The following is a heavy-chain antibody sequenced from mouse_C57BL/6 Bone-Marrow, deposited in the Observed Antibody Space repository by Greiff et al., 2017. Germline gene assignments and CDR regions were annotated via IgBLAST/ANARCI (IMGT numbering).Heavy chain of an antibody. Sequence: EVQLKESGAELVRPGASVKLSCTASGFNIKDDYMHWVKQRPEQGLEWIGWIDPENGDTEYASKFQGKATITADTSSNTAYLQLSSLTSEDTAVYYCTRLGLFYWYFDVWGTGTTVTVSS. CDR3: TRLGLFYWYFDV. J-gene: IGHJ1*03. CDR2: IDPENGDT. V-gene: IGHV14-4*01. CDR1: GFNIKDDY. D-gene: IGHD4-1*01.